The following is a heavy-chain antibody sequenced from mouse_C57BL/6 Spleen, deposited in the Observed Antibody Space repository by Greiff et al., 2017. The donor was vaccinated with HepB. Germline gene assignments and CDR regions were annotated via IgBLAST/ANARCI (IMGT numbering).Heavy chain of an antibody. J-gene: IGHJ3*01. CDR2: IDPSDSYT. Sequence: QVQLQHPGAELVKPGASVKLSCKASGYTFTSYWMQWVKQRPGQGLEWIGEIDPSDSYTNYNQKFKGKATLTVDTSSSTAYMQLSSLTSEDSAVYYCARSYDYEAYWGQGTLVTVSA. CDR1: GYTFTSYW. V-gene: IGHV1-50*01. CDR3: ARSYDYEAY. D-gene: IGHD2-4*01.